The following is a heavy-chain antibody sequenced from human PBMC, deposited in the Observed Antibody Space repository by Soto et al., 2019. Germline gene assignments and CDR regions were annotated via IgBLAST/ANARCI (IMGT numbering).Heavy chain of an antibody. Sequence: QVQLVEAGGGVVQPGKSLRLSCAASGFTLSYYGMHWVRQAPGKGLEWVAVISYDGSRKEYAESVNGRFTISRDSSKNTRFLQVNSLRTEDKGVYYCAKGIGRDGYTSGLDWGQGTPVTVSS. CDR1: GFTLSYYG. J-gene: IGHJ4*02. CDR2: ISYDGSRK. V-gene: IGHV3-30*18. CDR3: AKGIGRDGYTSGLD. D-gene: IGHD5-12*01.